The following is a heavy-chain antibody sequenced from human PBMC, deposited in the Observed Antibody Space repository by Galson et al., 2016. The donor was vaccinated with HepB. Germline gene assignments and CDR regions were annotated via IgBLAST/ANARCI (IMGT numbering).Heavy chain of an antibody. CDR2: ISAYSGST. CDR3: AREKVRGSYSY. V-gene: IGHV1-18*04. Sequence: QSGAEVTKPGASVKASCKASGYNFGTYGITWVRQAPGKGLEWVGWISAYSGSTKYAQRFQGRVSLTTDTSANTAYMEVRSLRFDDTAIYFCAREKVRGSYSYWGQGTLVTVSS. CDR1: GYNFGTYG. D-gene: IGHD1-26*01. J-gene: IGHJ4*02.